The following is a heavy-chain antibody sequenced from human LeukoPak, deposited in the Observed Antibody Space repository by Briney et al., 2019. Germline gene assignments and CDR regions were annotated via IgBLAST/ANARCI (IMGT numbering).Heavy chain of an antibody. V-gene: IGHV3-23*01. CDR1: GVTFSSYA. J-gene: IGHJ5*02. D-gene: IGHD5-12*01. Sequence: TAGSLSLSCAASGVTFSSYAMSWVRHAPGPGLDWVSAISGSGGSTYYADSVKGRFTSSRDNSKNTLYLQMNSLRAEDTAVYYCAKDWDSGYVLNWFDPWGQGTLVTVSS. CDR3: AKDWDSGYVLNWFDP. CDR2: ISGSGGST.